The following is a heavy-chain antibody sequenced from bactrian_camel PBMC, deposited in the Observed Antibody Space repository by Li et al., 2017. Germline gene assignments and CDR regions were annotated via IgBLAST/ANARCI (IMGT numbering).Heavy chain of an antibody. CDR1: GLSVSSNC. CDR3: AAGKVLEFSDGSSAGCERGVYKI. Sequence: HVQLVESGGGSVQAGGSLRLSCAASGLSVSSNCMGWFRQAPGKEREGVAHIHRRDGITHYSDSVKGRFTISQDNAKNMMYLQMDSLEPEDTAMYLCAAGKVLEFSDGSSAGCERGVYKIWGQGTQVTVS. CDR2: IHRRDGIT. D-gene: IGHD3*01. J-gene: IGHJ4*01. V-gene: IGHV3-3*01.